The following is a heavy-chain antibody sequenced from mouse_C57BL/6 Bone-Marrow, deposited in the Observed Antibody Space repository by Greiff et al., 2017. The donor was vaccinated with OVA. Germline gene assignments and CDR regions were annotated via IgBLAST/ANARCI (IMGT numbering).Heavy chain of an antibody. CDR2: IDPENGDT. V-gene: IGHV14-4*01. CDR1: GFNIKDDY. Sequence: VQLQQSGAELVRPGASVKLSCTASGFNIKDDYMHWVKQRPEQGLEWIGWIDPENGDTEYASKFQGKATITADTSSNTAYLQLSSLTSEDTAVYYCTTSYGSSYLDYWGQGTTRTVSS. D-gene: IGHD1-1*01. CDR3: TTSYGSSYLDY. J-gene: IGHJ2*01.